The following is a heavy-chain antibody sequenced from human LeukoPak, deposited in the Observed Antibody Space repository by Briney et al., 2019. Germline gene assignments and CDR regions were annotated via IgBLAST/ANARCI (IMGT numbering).Heavy chain of an antibody. J-gene: IGHJ4*02. Sequence: PSETLSLTCTVSGGSISSYYWSWIRQPPGKGLEWIGYIYYSGSTNYNPSLKSRVTISVDTSKNQFSLKLSSVTAADTAVYYCARAPQLWVGGFDYWGQGTLVTVSS. CDR3: ARAPQLWVGGFDY. D-gene: IGHD5-18*01. CDR1: GGSISSYY. V-gene: IGHV4-59*01. CDR2: IYYSGST.